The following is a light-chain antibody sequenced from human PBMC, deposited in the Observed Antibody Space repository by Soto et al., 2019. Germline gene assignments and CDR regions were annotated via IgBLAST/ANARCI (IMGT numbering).Light chain of an antibody. V-gene: IGKV1-5*03. CDR2: KAS. CDR3: QQYNSYRT. CDR1: QSISSW. Sequence: DIQMTQSPSTLSASVGDRVTITCRASQSISSWLAWYQQKPGKAPKLLIYKASSLESGVPSRISGSGSGTEFTLTISSVQADDFTTYYCQQYNSYRTFGQGTKVEI. J-gene: IGKJ1*01.